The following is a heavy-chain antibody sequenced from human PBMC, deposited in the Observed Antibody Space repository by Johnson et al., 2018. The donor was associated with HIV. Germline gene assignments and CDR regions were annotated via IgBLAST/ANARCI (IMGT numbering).Heavy chain of an antibody. Sequence: VQLVESGGGLVQPGGSLRLSCTASGFRFSSSWMHWVRQAPGKGLVWVSRINSDGGSTAYADSVKGRFPISRENTKDTLSLQMNSLRAEDTAVYYCAKDGPVLRYFDWSDAFDIWGQGTMVTVSS. D-gene: IGHD3-9*01. CDR3: AKDGPVLRYFDWSDAFDI. V-gene: IGHV3-74*03. CDR1: GFRFSSSW. J-gene: IGHJ3*02. CDR2: INSDGGST.